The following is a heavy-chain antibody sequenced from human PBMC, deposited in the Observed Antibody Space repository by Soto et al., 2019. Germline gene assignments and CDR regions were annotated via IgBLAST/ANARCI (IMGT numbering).Heavy chain of an antibody. Sequence: QVQLVESGGGVVQPGRSLRLSCAASGFTFSSYGMHWVRQAPGKGLEWVAVISYDGSNKYYADSVKGRFTISRDNSKNTLYLQMNSLRAEDTAVYYCAKDPITIFGVVSGMGDYYGMDVWGQGTTVTVSS. CDR1: GFTFSSYG. J-gene: IGHJ6*02. V-gene: IGHV3-30*18. D-gene: IGHD3-3*01. CDR2: ISYDGSNK. CDR3: AKDPITIFGVVSGMGDYYGMDV.